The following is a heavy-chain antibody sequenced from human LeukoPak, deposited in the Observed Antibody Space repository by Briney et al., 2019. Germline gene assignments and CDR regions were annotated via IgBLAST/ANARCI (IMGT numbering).Heavy chain of an antibody. CDR1: GFTFSSYW. J-gene: IGHJ4*02. D-gene: IGHD7-27*01. CDR2: IKQDGSEK. CDR3: ARARQLGTYYFDY. Sequence: GGSLRLSCAASGFTFSSYWMSWVRQAPGKGLEWVANIKQDGSEKYYVDSVKGRFTISRDNAKNSLYLQVNSLRAEDTAVYYCARARQLGTYYFDYWGQGTLVTVSS. V-gene: IGHV3-7*03.